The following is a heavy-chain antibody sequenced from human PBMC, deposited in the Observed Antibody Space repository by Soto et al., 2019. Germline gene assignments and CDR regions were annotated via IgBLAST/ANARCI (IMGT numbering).Heavy chain of an antibody. J-gene: IGHJ6*02. D-gene: IGHD6-19*01. V-gene: IGHV4-59*01. CDR2: IYYSGST. Sequence: PSETLSLTCTVSGGSISSYYWSWIRQPPGKGLEWIGYIYYSGSTNYNPSLKSRVTISVDTSKNQFSLKLSSVTAADTAVYYCARVTRQWLAQTDYYYYYGMDVWGQGTTVTVS. CDR1: GGSISSYY. CDR3: ARVTRQWLAQTDYYYYYGMDV.